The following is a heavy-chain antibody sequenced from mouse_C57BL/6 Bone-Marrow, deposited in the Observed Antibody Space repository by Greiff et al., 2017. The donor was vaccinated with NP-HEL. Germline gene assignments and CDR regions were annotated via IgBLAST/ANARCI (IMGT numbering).Heavy chain of an antibody. D-gene: IGHD2-5*01. J-gene: IGHJ2*01. V-gene: IGHV1-55*01. Sequence: QVQLQQPGAELVKPGASVKMSCKASGYTFTSYWITWVKQRPGQGLEWIGDIYPGSGSTNYNEKFKSKATLTVDTSSSTAYMQLSSLTSEDSAVYYCARSYYSNYDCYYFDYWGQGTTLTVSS. CDR1: GYTFTSYW. CDR2: IYPGSGST. CDR3: ARSYYSNYDCYYFDY.